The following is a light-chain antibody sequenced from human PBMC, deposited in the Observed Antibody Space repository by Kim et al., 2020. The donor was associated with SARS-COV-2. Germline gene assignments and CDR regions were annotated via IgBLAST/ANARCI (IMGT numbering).Light chain of an antibody. CDR2: DVS. CDR3: SSYTSSSTLEVV. Sequence: SITISCTGTSSDVGGYNYVSWYQQHPGKATKLMIYDVSNRPSGVSNRFSGSKSGNTASLTISGLQAEDEADYYCSSYTSSSTLEVVFGGGTQLTVL. J-gene: IGLJ2*01. V-gene: IGLV2-14*03. CDR1: SSDVGGYNY.